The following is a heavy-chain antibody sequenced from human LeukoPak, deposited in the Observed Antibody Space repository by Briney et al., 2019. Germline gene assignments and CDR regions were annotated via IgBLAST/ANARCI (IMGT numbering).Heavy chain of an antibody. J-gene: IGHJ6*03. Sequence: SETLSLTCTVSGGSISSYYWSWIRQPPGKGLEWIGEINHSGSTNYNPSLKSRVTISVDTSKNQFSLKLSSVTAADTAVYYCARGGYYYDSSGYPRRYYYYYMDVWGKGTTVTVSS. D-gene: IGHD3-22*01. CDR3: ARGGYYYDSSGYPRRYYYYYMDV. CDR1: GGSISSYY. CDR2: INHSGST. V-gene: IGHV4-34*01.